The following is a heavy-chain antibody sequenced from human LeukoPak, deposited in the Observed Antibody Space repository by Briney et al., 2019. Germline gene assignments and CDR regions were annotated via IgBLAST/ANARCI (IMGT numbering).Heavy chain of an antibody. CDR2: INHSGST. J-gene: IGHJ5*02. CDR1: GGSISNYY. Sequence: SETLSLTCTVSGGSISNYYWSWIRQPPGKGLEWIGEINHSGSTNYNPSLKSRVTISVDTSKNQFSLKLSSVTAADTAVYYCARGTAWNVQNWFDPWGQGTLVTVSS. V-gene: IGHV4-34*01. CDR3: ARGTAWNVQNWFDP. D-gene: IGHD1-1*01.